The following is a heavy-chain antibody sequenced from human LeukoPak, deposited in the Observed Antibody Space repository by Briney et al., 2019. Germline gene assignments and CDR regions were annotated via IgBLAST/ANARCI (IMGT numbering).Heavy chain of an antibody. D-gene: IGHD3/OR15-3a*01. CDR3: ARDLVCTVNCKDS. CDR2: VIPTLGVA. V-gene: IGHV1-69*04. CDR1: GGTFSNDA. J-gene: IGHJ5*01. Sequence: RASVKVSCKASGGTFSNDAISWVRQAPGQGLEWMGRVIPTLGVALYAQRFKGRVTITADKSTSTAYMELSSLTFEDTAVYFCARDLVCTVNCKDSWGQGTLVTVSS.